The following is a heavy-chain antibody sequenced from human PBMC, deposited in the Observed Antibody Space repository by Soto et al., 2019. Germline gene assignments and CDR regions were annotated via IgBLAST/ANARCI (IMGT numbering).Heavy chain of an antibody. Sequence: ASVKVYCKAAGYSLSSYAVHWVRQAPGQRLEWMGWINAGNGNTKYSQKFQGRVTITRDTSASTAYMELSSLRSEDTAVYYCARAEMAPSFDYWGQGTLVTVSS. J-gene: IGHJ4*02. V-gene: IGHV1-3*01. CDR1: GYSLSSYA. D-gene: IGHD5-12*01. CDR3: ARAEMAPSFDY. CDR2: INAGNGNT.